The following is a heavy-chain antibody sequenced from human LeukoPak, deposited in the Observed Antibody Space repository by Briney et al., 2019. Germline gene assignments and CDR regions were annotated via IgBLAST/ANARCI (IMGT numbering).Heavy chain of an antibody. D-gene: IGHD6-19*01. CDR1: GFTFSRYS. Sequence: GGSLRLSCAASGFTFSRYSMNWVRQPPGKGLEWVSSISGSSNYIYYADSVKGRFTISRDNTKNSLYLQMNSLRAEDTAVYYCARFRSSVSSGWYLYYYYMDVWGKGTTVTVSS. J-gene: IGHJ6*03. CDR3: ARFRSSVSSGWYLYYYYMDV. V-gene: IGHV3-21*01. CDR2: ISGSSNYI.